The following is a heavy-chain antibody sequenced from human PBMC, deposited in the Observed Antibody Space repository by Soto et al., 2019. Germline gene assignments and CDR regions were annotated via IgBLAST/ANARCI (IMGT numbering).Heavy chain of an antibody. CDR3: ARLGVTNWFDP. Sequence: SETLSLTCTVSGGSISSGGYSWPWLRQPPGQGLECIGQIYQSGNTYYNPSLKSRVTVSVDTSKNQFSLKLTSVTAADTAVYYCARLGVTNWFDPWGQGTLVTVSS. CDR1: GGSISSGGYS. D-gene: IGHD3-3*01. V-gene: IGHV4-30-2*03. J-gene: IGHJ5*02. CDR2: IYQSGNT.